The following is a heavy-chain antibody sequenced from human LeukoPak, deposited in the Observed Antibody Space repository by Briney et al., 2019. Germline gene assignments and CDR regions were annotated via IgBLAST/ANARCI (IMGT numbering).Heavy chain of an antibody. J-gene: IGHJ4*02. Sequence: GASVKVSCKVSGYSLTELFMHWVRQTPGKGLEWMGGFDPEAGETIYAQKFQGRVTMTEDTSTDTAYMELSSLRSEDTAVFYCATWAGAVIVDKNGGVYWGQGTLVTVSS. D-gene: IGHD3-22*01. CDR1: GYSLTELF. CDR2: FDPEAGET. V-gene: IGHV1-24*01. CDR3: ATWAGAVIVDKNGGVY.